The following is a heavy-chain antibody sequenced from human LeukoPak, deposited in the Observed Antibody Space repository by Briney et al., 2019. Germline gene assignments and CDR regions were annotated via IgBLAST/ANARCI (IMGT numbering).Heavy chain of an antibody. D-gene: IGHD6-13*01. V-gene: IGHV4-59*01. CDR2: IYYTGST. Sequence: MASETLSLTCTVSGGSISSYYWSWIRQPPGKGLEWIGYIYYTGSTNYNPSLKSRVTISVDTSKNQFSLKLSSVTAADTAVYYCARGPPSWQQLVQVADNWFDPWGQGTLVTVSS. J-gene: IGHJ5*02. CDR1: GGSISSYY. CDR3: ARGPPSWQQLVQVADNWFDP.